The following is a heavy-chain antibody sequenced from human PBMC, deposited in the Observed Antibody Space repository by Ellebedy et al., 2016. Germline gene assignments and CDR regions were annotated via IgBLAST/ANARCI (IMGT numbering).Heavy chain of an antibody. Sequence: ASVKVSXXASGYTFTSYYMHWVRQAPGQGLEWMGIINPSGGSTSYAQKFQGRVTMTRDTSTSTVYMELSSLRSEDTAVYYCARDQGGGGYNYLGGYWGQGTLVTVSS. CDR1: GYTFTSYY. CDR2: INPSGGST. CDR3: ARDQGGGGYNYLGGY. J-gene: IGHJ4*02. V-gene: IGHV1-46*01. D-gene: IGHD5-24*01.